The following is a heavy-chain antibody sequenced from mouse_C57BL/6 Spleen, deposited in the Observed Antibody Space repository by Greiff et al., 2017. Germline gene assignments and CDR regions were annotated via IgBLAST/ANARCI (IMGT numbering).Heavy chain of an antibody. V-gene: IGHV14-4*01. CDR1: GFNIKDDY. CDR3: TTGWLPRGFAY. Sequence: VQLQQSGAELVRPGASVKLSCTASGFNIKDDYMHWVKQRPEQGLEWIGWIDPANGDTEYAPKFQGKATITADTSSNTAYLQLSSLTSEDTAVYYCTTGWLPRGFAYWGQGTLVTVSA. J-gene: IGHJ3*01. D-gene: IGHD2-3*01. CDR2: IDPANGDT.